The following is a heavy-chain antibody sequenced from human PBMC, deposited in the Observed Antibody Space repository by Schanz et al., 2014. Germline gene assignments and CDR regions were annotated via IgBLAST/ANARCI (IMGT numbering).Heavy chain of an antibody. J-gene: IGHJ2*01. CDR2: IHSTGET. Sequence: VQLVESGGGVVRPGGSLRLSRAASGFTFSSYDMHWVRQVTGKGLQWVSAIHSTGETYYPDSVQGRFTISRENTKNSLYLQMTNVRAGDTAIYYCARVVRYSGYVRHWFFDLWGRGTSVTVSS. V-gene: IGHV3-13*01. CDR3: ARVVRYSGYVRHWFFDL. D-gene: IGHD5-12*01. CDR1: GFTFSSYD.